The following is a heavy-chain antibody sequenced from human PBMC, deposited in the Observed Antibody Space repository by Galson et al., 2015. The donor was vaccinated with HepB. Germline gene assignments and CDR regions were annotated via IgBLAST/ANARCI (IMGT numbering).Heavy chain of an antibody. CDR2: FEPEDLER. CDR3: ATLRHHFDGSVYFPQYFHH. V-gene: IGHV1-24*01. CDR1: GSSIFELA. D-gene: IGHD3-22*01. J-gene: IGHJ1*01. Sequence: SVKVSCKVVGSSIFELAVHWVRQAPGKGLEWVGGFEPEDLERVYGQKFQGRVSMTEDPSTGTAYLELNRLTSEDTAVYYCATLRHHFDGSVYFPQYFHHWGQGTLLIVSS.